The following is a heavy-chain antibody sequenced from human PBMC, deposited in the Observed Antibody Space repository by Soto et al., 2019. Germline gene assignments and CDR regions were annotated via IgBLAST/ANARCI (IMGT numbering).Heavy chain of an antibody. CDR3: ARAVGPFDY. Sequence: QVQLVESGGGVVQPGRSLRLSCETSGFSFSTYGMHWVRQAPGKGLDWGAVIWYDGSNKYYADSVKGRFTVSRDNSKNALYLQMNSLRAEDTAVYYCARAVGPFDYWGQGTLVTVSS. D-gene: IGHD1-26*01. CDR1: GFSFSTYG. V-gene: IGHV3-33*01. J-gene: IGHJ4*02. CDR2: IWYDGSNK.